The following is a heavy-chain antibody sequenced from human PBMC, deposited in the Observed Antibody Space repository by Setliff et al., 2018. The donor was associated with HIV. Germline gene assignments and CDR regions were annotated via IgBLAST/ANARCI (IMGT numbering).Heavy chain of an antibody. D-gene: IGHD3-22*01. CDR2: IFSSGST. V-gene: IGHV4-4*07. CDR1: GGSISSHY. Sequence: SETLSLTCTVSGGSISSHYWNWIRQPAGKGLEWIGRIFSSGSTSYNPSLKSRVTMSVDTSKNQFSLRLSSVTAADTAVYYCARDPVITMMVGPRFYFDYWGQGILVTVSS. J-gene: IGHJ4*02. CDR3: ARDPVITMMVGPRFYFDY.